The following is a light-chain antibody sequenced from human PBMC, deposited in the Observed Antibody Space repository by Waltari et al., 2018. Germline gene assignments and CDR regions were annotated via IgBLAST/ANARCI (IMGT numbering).Light chain of an antibody. CDR3: QQSSTNPYT. CDR2: AAS. V-gene: IGKV1-39*01. Sequence: DIQMTQSPSSLSASVGDRVTITCRASQNIGNYLNWYHQKPGKAPNLRISAASRLHSGVPSRFSGGGSGTDFTLTINRLQAEDFATYYCQQSSTNPYTFGRGTRLEIK. CDR1: QNIGNY. J-gene: IGKJ2*01.